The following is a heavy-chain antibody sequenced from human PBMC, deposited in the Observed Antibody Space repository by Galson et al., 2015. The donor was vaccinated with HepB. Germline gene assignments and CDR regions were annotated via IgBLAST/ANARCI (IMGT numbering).Heavy chain of an antibody. CDR3: ARDEPVVPATLIDY. CDR1: GYNFITYG. J-gene: IGHJ4*02. D-gene: IGHD2-15*01. Sequence: SVKVSCKASGYNFITYGVSWVRQAPGQGLEWMGWISGYTAKTKYAQNFEGRVTLTTDTSTTTAYMELRSLRSDDTAVYCCARDEPVVPATLIDYWGQGTLVTVSS. V-gene: IGHV1-18*04. CDR2: ISGYTAKT.